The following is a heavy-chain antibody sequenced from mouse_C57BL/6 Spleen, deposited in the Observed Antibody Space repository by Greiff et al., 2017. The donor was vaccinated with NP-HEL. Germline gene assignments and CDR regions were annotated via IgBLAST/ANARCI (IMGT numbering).Heavy chain of an antibody. CDR2: INPGSGGT. CDR3: ARPRFAY. CDR1: GYAFTNYL. V-gene: IGHV1-54*01. J-gene: IGHJ3*01. Sequence: QVQLQQSGAELVRPGTSVKVSCKASGYAFTNYLIEWVKQRPGQGLEWIGVINPGSGGTNYNEKFKGKATLTADKSSSTAYMQLSSLTSEDSAVYFCARPRFAYWGQGTLVTVSA.